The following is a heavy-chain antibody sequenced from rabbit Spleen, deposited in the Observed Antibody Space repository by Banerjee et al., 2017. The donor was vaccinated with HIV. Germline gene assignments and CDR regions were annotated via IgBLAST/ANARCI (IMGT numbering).Heavy chain of an antibody. CDR3: ARDLVAVIGWNFNL. J-gene: IGHJ4*01. Sequence: LEESGGGLVKPGGTLTLTCTVSGFSFSSNWICWVRQAPGKGLEWIACIDTATGKAVYASWAKGQFTISKTSSTAVTLQMPSLTAADTATYFCARDLVAVIGWNFNLWGPGTLVTVS. CDR1: GFSFSSNW. CDR2: IDTATGKA. D-gene: IGHD2-1*01. V-gene: IGHV1S45*01.